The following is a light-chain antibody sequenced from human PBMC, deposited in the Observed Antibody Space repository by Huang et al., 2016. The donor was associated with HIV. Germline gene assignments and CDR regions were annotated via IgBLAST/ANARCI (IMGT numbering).Light chain of an antibody. J-gene: IGKJ4*01. Sequence: EIVMTQSPDTLSVSPGERATLSCRASQSVRVKLAWYHRKPVQAPRILLHATSTRAVGVPARFSGSGAGTEFTLTISSLQSEDCGVYYCQQYESWPPLTFGGGTKVEIK. CDR2: ATS. CDR1: QSVRVK. V-gene: IGKV3-15*01. CDR3: QQYESWPPLT.